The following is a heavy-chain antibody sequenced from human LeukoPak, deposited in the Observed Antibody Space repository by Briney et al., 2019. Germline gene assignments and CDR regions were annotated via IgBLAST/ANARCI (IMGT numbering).Heavy chain of an antibody. CDR2: IYYSGST. CDR3: ARDNRYCRGGSCYTNYYYYGMDV. Sequence: SETLSLTCTVSGGSISSYYWSWIRQPPGKGLEWIGYIYYSGSTNYNPSLKSRVTISVDTSKNQFSLKLSSVTAADTAVYYCARDNRYCRGGSCYTNYYYYGMDVWGQGTTVTVSS. J-gene: IGHJ6*02. CDR1: GGSISSYY. V-gene: IGHV4-59*01. D-gene: IGHD2-15*01.